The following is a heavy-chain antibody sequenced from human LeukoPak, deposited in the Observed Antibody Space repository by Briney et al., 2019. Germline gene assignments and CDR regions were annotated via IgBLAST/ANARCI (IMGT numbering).Heavy chain of an antibody. J-gene: IGHJ4*02. CDR1: GFTFSSHL. CDR3: VRKFATGD. D-gene: IGHD1-14*01. Sequence: HSGGSLRLSCAASGFTFSSHLMHWVRQAQGTGLVSVSSVKSDGTATNYADSVKGRFTISRDNAKNTLYLQMNSLRVEDTAVYYCVRKFATGDWGQGTLVTLSS. V-gene: IGHV3-74*01. CDR2: VKSDGTAT.